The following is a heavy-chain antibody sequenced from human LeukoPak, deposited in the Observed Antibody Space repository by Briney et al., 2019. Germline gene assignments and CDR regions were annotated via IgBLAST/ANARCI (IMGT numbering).Heavy chain of an antibody. D-gene: IGHD3-16*01. V-gene: IGHV3-53*01. Sequence: GGSLRLSCAASVFTVSNNDMSWVRQAPRNGREWVSIIYGGGDTYYADSVKGRFTISRDKSKNTLYLQMNSLGAEDTAVYYCARDPPYTHLHAFDIWGQGTMVTVSS. CDR1: VFTVSNND. CDR3: ARDPPYTHLHAFDI. CDR2: IYGGGDT. J-gene: IGHJ3*02.